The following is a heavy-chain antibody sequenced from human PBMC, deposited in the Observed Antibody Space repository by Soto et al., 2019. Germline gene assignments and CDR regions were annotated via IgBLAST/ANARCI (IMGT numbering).Heavy chain of an antibody. CDR1: GYTFTNYG. Sequence: QVQLVQSGAEVKKPGASVKVSCKASGYTFTNYGISWVRQAPGQGLEWMGWISAYNGNTKYAQKLQGRVTMTTDTSTSTAYMELRSVRSDDTAVYYCARGVGSGSYYNQYNWFDPWCQGTLVTVSS. V-gene: IGHV1-18*01. CDR2: ISAYNGNT. CDR3: ARGVGSGSYYNQYNWFDP. J-gene: IGHJ5*02. D-gene: IGHD3-10*01.